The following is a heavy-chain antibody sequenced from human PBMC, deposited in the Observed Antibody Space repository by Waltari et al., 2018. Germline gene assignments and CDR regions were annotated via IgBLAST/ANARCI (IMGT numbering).Heavy chain of an antibody. D-gene: IGHD1-26*01. CDR3: ASSPYSGSYHGGYYFDY. V-gene: IGHV4-61*02. Sequence: QVQLQESGPGLVKPSQTLSLTCPVSGGSISRGSYYWNWIRQPAGKGLEWIGRIYTSGSTNYNPSLKSRVTISVDTSKNQFSLKLSSVTAADTAVYYCASSPYSGSYHGGYYFDYWGQGTLVTVSS. CDR2: IYTSGST. J-gene: IGHJ4*02. CDR1: GGSISRGSYY.